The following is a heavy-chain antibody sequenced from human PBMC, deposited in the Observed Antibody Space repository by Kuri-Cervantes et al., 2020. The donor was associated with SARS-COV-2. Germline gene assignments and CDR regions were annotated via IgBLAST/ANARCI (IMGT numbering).Heavy chain of an antibody. V-gene: IGHV4-34*01. D-gene: IGHD1-7*01. Sequence: SETLSLTCAVYGGSFSGYYWSWIRQPPGKGLEWIGEINHSGSTYYNPSLKSRVTISVDTSKNQFSLKLSSVTAADTAVYYCASGYITGTTVAYDPWGQGTLVTVSS. CDR3: ASGYITGTTVAYDP. CDR2: INHSGST. J-gene: IGHJ5*02. CDR1: GGSFSGYY.